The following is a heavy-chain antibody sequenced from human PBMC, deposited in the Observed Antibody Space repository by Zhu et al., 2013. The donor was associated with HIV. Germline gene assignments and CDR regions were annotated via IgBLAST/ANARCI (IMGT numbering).Heavy chain of an antibody. CDR1: GGTFSSYT. J-gene: IGHJ4*02. CDR2: IIPIFGTA. Sequence: QVQLVQSGAEVKKPGSSVKVSCKASGGTFSSYTISWVRQAPGQGLEWMGGIIPIFGTANYAQKFQGRVTITADESTSTAYMELSSLRSEDTAVYYCARVSGSLSDHSSSPFDYWGQGTLVTVSS. CDR3: ARVSGSLSDHSSSPFDY. V-gene: IGHV1-69*12. D-gene: IGHD6-6*01.